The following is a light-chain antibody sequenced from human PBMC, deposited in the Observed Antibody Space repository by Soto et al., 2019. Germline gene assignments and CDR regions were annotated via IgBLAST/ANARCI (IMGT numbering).Light chain of an antibody. CDR2: DAS. CDR3: QQYVTSPWA. J-gene: IGKJ1*01. V-gene: IGKV3-11*01. Sequence: EIVLTQSPATLSLSPGERATLSCRASQYVSSFLAWYQQKAGQAPRLLIYDASHRATGIPARFSGSGSGTDFTLTISRLEPEDFAVYYCQQYVTSPWAFGQGTKVDIK. CDR1: QYVSSF.